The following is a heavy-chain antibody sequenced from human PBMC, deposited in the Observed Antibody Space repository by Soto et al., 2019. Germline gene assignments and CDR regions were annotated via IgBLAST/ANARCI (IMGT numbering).Heavy chain of an antibody. J-gene: IGHJ4*02. CDR1: GYTFSGYY. V-gene: IGHV1-2*02. D-gene: IGHD7-27*01. CDR3: AREYVPGGQNTPIEKNWAHLDY. CDR2: INPNSGGT. Sequence: ASVKVSCKASGYTFSGYYMHWVRQAPGQGLEWMGWINPNSGGTNYAQKFQGRVTMTRDTSISTAYMELSRLRSDDTAVYYCAREYVPGGQNTPIEKNWAHLDYGGRGTLVTVSS.